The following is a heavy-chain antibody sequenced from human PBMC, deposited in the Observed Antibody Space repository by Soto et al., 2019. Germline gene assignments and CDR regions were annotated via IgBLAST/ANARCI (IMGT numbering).Heavy chain of an antibody. CDR2: IYYSGST. CDR3: AREGGDTRGWFDP. J-gene: IGHJ5*02. Sequence: SETLSLTCTVSGGSISSGGYYWSWIRQHPGKGLEWIGHIYYSGSTYYNPSLKSRVTISVDTSKNQFSLKLSSVTAADTAVYYCAREGGDTRGWFDPWGQGTLVTVSS. V-gene: IGHV4-31*03. D-gene: IGHD3-16*01. CDR1: GGSISSGGYY.